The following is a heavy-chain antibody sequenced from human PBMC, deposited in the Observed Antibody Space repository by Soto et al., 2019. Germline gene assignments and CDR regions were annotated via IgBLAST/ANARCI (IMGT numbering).Heavy chain of an antibody. CDR2: ISNNGSTI. J-gene: IGHJ5*02. Sequence: GGSLRLSCAASGFTFSDYYMSWIRQAPGKGLEWVSDISNNGSTIYYADSVKGRFTISRDNSKNTLYLQMNSLRAEDTAVYYCAKDSGTYSSSRNWFDPWGQGTLVTVSS. V-gene: IGHV3-11*04. CDR1: GFTFSDYY. D-gene: IGHD6-13*01. CDR3: AKDSGTYSSSRNWFDP.